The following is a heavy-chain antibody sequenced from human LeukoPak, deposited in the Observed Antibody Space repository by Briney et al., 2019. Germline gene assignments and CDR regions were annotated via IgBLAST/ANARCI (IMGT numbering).Heavy chain of an antibody. Sequence: PGGSLRLSCAASGFTFSSYSMNWVRQAPGKGLEWVSSISSSSSYIYYADSVKGRFTISRDNAKNSLYLQMNSLTVDDTAVYYCARGYTSSGNVNNWFDPWGQGTLVTVSS. J-gene: IGHJ5*02. CDR1: GFTFSSYS. CDR2: ISSSSSYI. CDR3: ARGYTSSGNVNNWFDP. V-gene: IGHV3-21*01. D-gene: IGHD6-6*01.